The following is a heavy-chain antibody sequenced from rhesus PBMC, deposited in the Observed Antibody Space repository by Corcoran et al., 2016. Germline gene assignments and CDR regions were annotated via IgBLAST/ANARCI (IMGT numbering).Heavy chain of an antibody. CDR3: ARDSGDYNIWTGYYKRGSLDV. CDR2: IYGSGGSN. D-gene: IGHD3-3*01. V-gene: IGHV4-160*01. J-gene: IGHJ5-2*02. Sequence: QVPLQESGPGLVKPSETLSLTCAVSGVSISSNYWICIRPAPGTGLDGIGRIYGSGGSNDYNPSLKSRVTISTDTSKNQFSLKLSSVTAADTAVYYCARDSGDYNIWTGYYKRGSLDVWGRGVLVTVSS. CDR1: GVSISSNY.